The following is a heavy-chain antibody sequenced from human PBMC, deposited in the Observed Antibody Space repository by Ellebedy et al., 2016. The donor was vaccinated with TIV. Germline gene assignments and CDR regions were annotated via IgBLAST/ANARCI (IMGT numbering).Heavy chain of an antibody. CDR1: GFSLSTSGMC. CDR3: ARIRYSSSWYGFYFDY. D-gene: IGHD6-13*01. Sequence: SGPTLVKPTQTLTLTCTFSGFSLSTSGMCVSWIRQPXCTSLAWLSRIDWDDDKYYSTSLKTRLTISKDTSKNQVVLTMNNMDPVDTATYYCARIRYSSSWYGFYFDYWGQGTLVTVSS. V-gene: IGHV2-70*11. CDR2: IDWDDDK. J-gene: IGHJ4*02.